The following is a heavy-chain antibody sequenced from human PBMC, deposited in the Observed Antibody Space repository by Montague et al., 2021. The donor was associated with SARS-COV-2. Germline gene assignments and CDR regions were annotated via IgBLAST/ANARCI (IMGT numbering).Heavy chain of an antibody. J-gene: IGHJ3*02. CDR2: IYNSGST. CDR1: GGSISRYS. CDR3: ARVGRGSSWYEVAFDI. D-gene: IGHD6-13*01. Sequence: SETLSLTCTVSGGSISRYSWTWIRQPPGKGLEWIGYIYNSGSTNYNPSXXSRVTISVDTSKNRFSLKLSSVAAADTAVYYCARVGRGSSWYEVAFDIWGQGTMVTVSS. V-gene: IGHV4-59*01.